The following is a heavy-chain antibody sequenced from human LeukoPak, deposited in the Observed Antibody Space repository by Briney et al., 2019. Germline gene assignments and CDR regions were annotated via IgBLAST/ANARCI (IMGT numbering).Heavy chain of an antibody. J-gene: IGHJ4*02. D-gene: IGHD3-16*02. CDR3: ARSFHGQYYFDY. V-gene: IGHV1-69*13. CDR2: IIPIFGTA. Sequence: SVKLSCKASGGTFSRYAISWVRQAPGQGLEWMGGIIPIFGTANYAQKFQGRVTITADESTSTAYMELSSLRSEDTAVYYCARSFHGQYYFDYWGQGTLVTVSS. CDR1: GGTFSRYA.